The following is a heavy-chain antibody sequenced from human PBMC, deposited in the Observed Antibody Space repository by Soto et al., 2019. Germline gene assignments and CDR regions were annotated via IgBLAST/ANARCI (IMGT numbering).Heavy chain of an antibody. V-gene: IGHV3-49*04. J-gene: IGHJ5*02. D-gene: IGHD2-2*03. Sequence: GGSLRLSCNCSGFRFSEHAMTWVLQAPGKGLEWVGFIRNTPYGGTTDYAASVRGRFTISRDGSASIAYLQMNSLKTEDSGLYYCSRGSFGYYGPWGPGTLVTVPQ. CDR2: IRNTPYGGTT. CDR3: SRGSFGYYGP. CDR1: GFRFSEHA.